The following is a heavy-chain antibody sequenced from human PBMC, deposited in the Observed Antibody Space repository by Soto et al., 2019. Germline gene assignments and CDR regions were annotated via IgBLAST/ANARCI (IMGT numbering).Heavy chain of an antibody. V-gene: IGHV1-18*01. Sequence: ASVKVSCKASGYTFSNYGISWVRQAPGQGLEWMGWISAYNGNTNYAQKLQGRVTMTTDTSTSTAYMELRSLRSDDTAVYYCAREATDCSGGSCYLSVDYWGQGTLVTVSS. CDR3: AREATDCSGGSCYLSVDY. CDR1: GYTFSNYG. D-gene: IGHD2-15*01. CDR2: ISAYNGNT. J-gene: IGHJ4*02.